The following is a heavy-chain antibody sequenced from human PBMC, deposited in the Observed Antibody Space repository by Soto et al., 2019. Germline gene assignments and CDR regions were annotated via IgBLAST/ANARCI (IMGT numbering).Heavy chain of an antibody. CDR2: ISYDGSNK. Sequence: QVQLVESGGGVVQPGRSLRLSCAASGFTFSSYAMHWVRQAPGKGLEWVAVISYDGSNKYYADSVKGRFTISRDNSKNTLYLQMNSLRAEDTAVYYCASLATVTTGWFDPWGQGTLVTVSS. V-gene: IGHV3-30-3*01. CDR1: GFTFSSYA. D-gene: IGHD4-17*01. CDR3: ASLATVTTGWFDP. J-gene: IGHJ5*02.